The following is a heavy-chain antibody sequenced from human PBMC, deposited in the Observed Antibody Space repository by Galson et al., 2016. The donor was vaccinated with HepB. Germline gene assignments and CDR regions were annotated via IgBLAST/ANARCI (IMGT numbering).Heavy chain of an antibody. CDR1: GYTFTSYA. V-gene: IGHV7-4-1*02. CDR2: INTNTGNP. CDR3: ARDLYYYDSSGYYYVNAFDI. J-gene: IGHJ3*02. Sequence: SVKVSCKASGYTFTSYAMNWVRQAPGQGLEWMGWINTNTGNPTYAQGFTGRFVFSLDTSVSTAYLQISSLKAEDTAVYYCARDLYYYDSSGYYYVNAFDIWGQGTMVTVSS. D-gene: IGHD3-22*01.